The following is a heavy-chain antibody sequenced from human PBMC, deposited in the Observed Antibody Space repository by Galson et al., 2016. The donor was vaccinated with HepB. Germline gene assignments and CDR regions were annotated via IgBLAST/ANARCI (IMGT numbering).Heavy chain of an antibody. J-gene: IGHJ5*02. CDR1: GASISSDDW. D-gene: IGHD2-8*02. V-gene: IGHV4-4*02. CDR2: ILHSGRV. Sequence: SETLSLTCAVSGASISSDDWWSWVRQPPGQGLEWIGQILHSGRVNYTPSLGSRVTISIDWSKNQLSLTLSSVTAADTAVYYCARTFAFCTGTTCLPEWLDPWGQGTPVTVSS. CDR3: ARTFAFCTGTTCLPEWLDP.